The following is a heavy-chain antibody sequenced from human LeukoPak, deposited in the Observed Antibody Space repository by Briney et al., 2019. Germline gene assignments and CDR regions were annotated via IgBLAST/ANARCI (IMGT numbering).Heavy chain of an antibody. V-gene: IGHV3-23*01. J-gene: IGHJ4*02. CDR2: ISARDGST. D-gene: IGHD6-19*01. CDR3: AKEIPVAGRPLLDS. CDR1: GFTFSSYA. Sequence: GGSLRLSCAASGFTFSSYAMSWVRQAPGKGPEWVSGISARDGSTWYGDSGKGRFTISRDISKNTLYLQMNSLRADDTAVYYCAKEIPVAGRPLLDSWGQGTLVTVSS.